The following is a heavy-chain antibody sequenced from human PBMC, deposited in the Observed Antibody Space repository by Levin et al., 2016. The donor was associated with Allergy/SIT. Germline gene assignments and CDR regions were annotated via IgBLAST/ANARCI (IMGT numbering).Heavy chain of an antibody. D-gene: IGHD2-15*01. CDR2: IKPNGNEK. Sequence: GESLKISCAASGFTFSTYWMTWFRQAPGKGLEWVAVIKPNGNEKYYVDSVKGRFTISRDNAKNSLYLQMNSLRAEDTAVYYCARWSYYGMDVWGQGTTVTVSS. CDR1: GFTFSTYW. CDR3: ARWSYYGMDV. J-gene: IGHJ6*02. V-gene: IGHV3-7*01.